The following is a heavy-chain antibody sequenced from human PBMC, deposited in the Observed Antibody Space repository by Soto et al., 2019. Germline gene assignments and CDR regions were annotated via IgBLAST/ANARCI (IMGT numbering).Heavy chain of an antibody. J-gene: IGHJ4*02. V-gene: IGHV3-15*07. Sequence: EVQLAESGGDXVXPGGSLRLSXAAXGFXFNXAXXXWVRXTPGKGLEWVGRIKSKGNGGTIDYAAPVKGRFTISRDDSQNTLYLEMNSLKTEDTAVYYCAADLPDWGSYAFDYWGQGNLVTVSS. CDR3: AADLPDWGSYAFDY. CDR1: GFXFNXAX. D-gene: IGHD3-16*01. CDR2: IKSKGNGGTI.